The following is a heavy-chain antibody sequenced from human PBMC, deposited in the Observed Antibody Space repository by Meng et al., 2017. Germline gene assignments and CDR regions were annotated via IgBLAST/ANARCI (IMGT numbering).Heavy chain of an antibody. CDR1: GYTFPSYA. Sequence: QVELGQSGSGVEQAGASVPGSCKASGYTFPSYAMNWVRQAPGQGLEWMGWINTNTGNPTYAQGFTGRFVFSLDTSVSTAYLQISSLKAEDTAVYYCAREGRVDFDYWGQGTLVTVSS. J-gene: IGHJ4*02. CDR2: INTNTGNP. CDR3: AREGRVDFDY. D-gene: IGHD1-26*01. V-gene: IGHV7-4-1*02.